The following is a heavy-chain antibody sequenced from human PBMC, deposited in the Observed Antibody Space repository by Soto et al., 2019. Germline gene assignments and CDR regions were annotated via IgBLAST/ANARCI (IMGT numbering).Heavy chain of an antibody. CDR1: GASIYTYY. CDR3: AGYCSSSICPEHHYFALDV. Sequence: PSATLSLTCNVSGASIYTYYWSWIRQPAGKGLEWIGRIYTSGSTNYNPSLKSRVTMSVDTSKNQFSLKLSSVSAADTARYFCAGYCSSSICPEHHYFALDVWGQGTTVNVSS. J-gene: IGHJ6*02. V-gene: IGHV4-4*07. D-gene: IGHD2-2*01. CDR2: IYTSGST.